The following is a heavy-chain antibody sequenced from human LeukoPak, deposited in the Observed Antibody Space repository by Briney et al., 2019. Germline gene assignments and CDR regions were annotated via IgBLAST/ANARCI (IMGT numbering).Heavy chain of an antibody. CDR1: GGSISSYY. CDR3: ARDWRYCSSTSCYDDYYGMDV. V-gene: IGHV4-59*12. J-gene: IGHJ6*02. Sequence: SETLSLSCTVSGGSISSYYWSWIRQPPGKGLEWIGYIYYSGSTNYNPSLKSRVTISVDTSKSQFSLKLSSVTAADTAVYYCARDWRYCSSTSCYDDYYGMDVWGQGTTVTVSS. D-gene: IGHD2-2*01. CDR2: IYYSGST.